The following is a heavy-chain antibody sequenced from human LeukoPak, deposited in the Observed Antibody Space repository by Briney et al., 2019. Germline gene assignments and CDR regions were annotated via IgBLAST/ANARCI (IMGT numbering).Heavy chain of an antibody. CDR3: ARVGKSSGAIDY. D-gene: IGHD6-19*01. J-gene: IGHJ4*02. CDR1: GYTFTDYN. V-gene: IGHV1-2*02. Sequence: ASVKVSCKASGYTFTDYNLHWVRQPPGQGLQWMGSIIPYSGSTNYAHNLQGRVTMTTDTSTNTPYMELRSLRSDDTAVYYCARVGKSSGAIDYWGQGALVTVSS. CDR2: IIPYSGST.